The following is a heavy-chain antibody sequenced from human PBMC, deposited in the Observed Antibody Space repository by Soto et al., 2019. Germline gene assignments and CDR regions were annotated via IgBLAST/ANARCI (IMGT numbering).Heavy chain of an antibody. D-gene: IGHD5-12*01. Sequence: GGSLRLSCAASGFTVSSNYMSWVRQAPGKGLEWVSVIYSGGSTYYADSVKGRFTISRDNSKNTLYLQMNSLRAEDTAVYYCAKEKGGYSGYAFDYWGQGTLVTVSS. J-gene: IGHJ4*02. CDR2: IYSGGST. CDR1: GFTVSSNY. CDR3: AKEKGGYSGYAFDY. V-gene: IGHV3-66*01.